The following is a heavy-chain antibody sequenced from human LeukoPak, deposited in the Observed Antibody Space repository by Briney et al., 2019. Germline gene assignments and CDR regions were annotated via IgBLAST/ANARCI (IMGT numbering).Heavy chain of an antibody. CDR1: GFTFSSDW. CDR3: ARRSLRYFDWLLPTSGFDY. V-gene: IGHV3-7*01. Sequence: GGSLRLSCAASGFTFSSDWMSWVRQAPGKGLEWVANIKQDGSEKYYVDSVKGRFTTSRDNAKNSLYLQMNSLRAEDTAVYYCARRSLRYFDWLLPTSGFDYWGQGTLVTVSS. D-gene: IGHD3-9*01. J-gene: IGHJ4*02. CDR2: IKQDGSEK.